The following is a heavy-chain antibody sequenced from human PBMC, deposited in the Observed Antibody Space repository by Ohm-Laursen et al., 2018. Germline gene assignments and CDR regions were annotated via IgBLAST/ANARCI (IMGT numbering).Heavy chain of an antibody. D-gene: IGHD1-26*01. Sequence: GTLSLTCIVSGGSISSYYWSWIRQPPGKGLEWIGYIYYSGSTNYNPSLKSRVTISVDTSKNQFSLKLSSVTAADTAVYYCARGAYWFDPWGQGTLVTVSS. CDR2: IYYSGST. J-gene: IGHJ5*02. CDR3: ARGAYWFDP. V-gene: IGHV4-59*01. CDR1: GGSISSYY.